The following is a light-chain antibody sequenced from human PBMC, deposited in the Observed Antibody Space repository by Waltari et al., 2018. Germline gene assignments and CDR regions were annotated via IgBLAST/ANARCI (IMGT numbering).Light chain of an antibody. CDR3: SSYATTRVI. J-gene: IGLJ2*01. V-gene: IGLV2-14*03. CDR1: GSDLGGNNY. CDR2: DVT. Sequence: QSALTQPASVSGTPGQSIPISCRGTGSDLGGNNYVSWYQQHPGEAPKVIIYDVTSRPSGVSDRFSGSKSGNTAFLTISGLQAEDEADYYCSSYATTRVIFGGGTKVTVL.